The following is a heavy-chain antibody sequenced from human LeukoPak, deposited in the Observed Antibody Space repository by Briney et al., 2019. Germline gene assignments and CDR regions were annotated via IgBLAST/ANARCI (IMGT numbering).Heavy chain of an antibody. CDR1: GGSIRNYF. CDR3: ARHPDSGYDYWNY. V-gene: IGHV4-59*08. CDR2: IYYSGST. D-gene: IGHD5-12*01. J-gene: IGHJ4*02. Sequence: SETLSLTCTVSGGSIRNYFWSWIRQPPGKGLEWIGYIYYSGSTNYNPSLKSRVTISVDTSKNQFSLKLSSVTAADTAAYYCARHPDSGYDYWNYWGQGTLVTVSS.